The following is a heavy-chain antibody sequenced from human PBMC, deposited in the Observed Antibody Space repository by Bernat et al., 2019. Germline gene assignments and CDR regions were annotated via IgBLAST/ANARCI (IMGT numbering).Heavy chain of an antibody. J-gene: IGHJ4*02. D-gene: IGHD3-16*02. Sequence: QVQLQQWGAGLLKPSETLSLTCAVYGGSFSGYYWSWIRQPPGKGLEWIGEINPSGSTNYNPSLKSRVTISVDTSKNQFSLKLSSVTAADTAVYYCARGFSATVYDYIWGSYRRSRYYFDYWGQGTLVTVSS. CDR1: GGSFSGYY. CDR2: INPSGST. V-gene: IGHV4-34*01. CDR3: ARGFSATVYDYIWGSYRRSRYYFDY.